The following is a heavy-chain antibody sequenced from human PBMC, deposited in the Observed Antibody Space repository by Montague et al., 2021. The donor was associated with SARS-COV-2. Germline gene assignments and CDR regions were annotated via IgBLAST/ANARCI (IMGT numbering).Heavy chain of an antibody. J-gene: IGHJ2*01. Sequence: TLSLTCTVSGGSISSGGYYWSWIRQHPGKGLEWIGFIDYSGSTYYXXXLKSRVTISVDTSKNQFSLKLSSVTAADTAVYYCARDTINRITIFGVVTRGWYFDLWGRGTLVTVSS. V-gene: IGHV4-31*03. D-gene: IGHD3-3*01. CDR2: IDYSGST. CDR1: GGSISSGGYY. CDR3: ARDTINRITIFGVVTRGWYFDL.